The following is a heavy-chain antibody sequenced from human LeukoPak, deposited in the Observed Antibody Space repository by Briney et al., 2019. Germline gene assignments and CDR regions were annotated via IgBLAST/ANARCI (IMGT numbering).Heavy chain of an antibody. J-gene: IGHJ4*02. Sequence: GGSLRLSCAASGFTFSNNGMHWVRQAPGKGLEWVAFIRYDGSNKYYADSVKGRFTISRDNTKNTLYLQMNSLRAEDTAVYHCATRHSSSSGVDYWGQGTLVTVSS. CDR3: ATRHSSSSGVDY. V-gene: IGHV3-30*02. CDR1: GFTFSNNG. CDR2: IRYDGSNK. D-gene: IGHD6-6*01.